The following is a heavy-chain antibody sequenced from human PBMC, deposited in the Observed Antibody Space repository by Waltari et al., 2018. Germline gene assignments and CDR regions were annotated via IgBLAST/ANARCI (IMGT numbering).Heavy chain of an antibody. V-gene: IGHV3-7*01. D-gene: IGHD2-21*02. J-gene: IGHJ3*02. CDR3: ASRPPCGAACWGKDSFDI. CDR1: EFTFSSYW. Sequence: EEQLVESGGGLVQPGGSLRLSCAASEFTFSSYWMTWVRQAPGKGLEWVANINQDGSEKYYVDSVKGRFTISRDNAKNSLYLQMNSLRAEDTAVYYCASRPPCGAACWGKDSFDIWGQGTKVTVSS. CDR2: INQDGSEK.